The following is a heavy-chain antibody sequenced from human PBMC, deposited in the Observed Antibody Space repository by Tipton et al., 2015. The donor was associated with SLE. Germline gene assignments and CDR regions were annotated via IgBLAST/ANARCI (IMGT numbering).Heavy chain of an antibody. CDR3: ARLVVGIVVVPRYYYGMDV. V-gene: IGHV1-18*01. CDR2: ISAYNGNT. J-gene: IGHJ6*02. Sequence: QLVQSGAEVKKPGASVKVSCKASGYTFTSYGISWVRQAPGQGLEWMGWISAYNGNTNYAQKLQGRVTMTTDTSTSTAYMELRSLRSDDTAVYYCARLVVGIVVVPRYYYGMDVWGQGTTVTVSS. D-gene: IGHD2-2*03. CDR1: GYTFTSYG.